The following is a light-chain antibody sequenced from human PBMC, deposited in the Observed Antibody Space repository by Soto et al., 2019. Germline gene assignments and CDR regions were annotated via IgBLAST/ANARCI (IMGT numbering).Light chain of an antibody. J-gene: IGKJ5*01. V-gene: IGKV3-20*01. Sequence: EIVLTQSPATLSSSPVERATLSFRASQSMTSHLAWYRQKPGQAPRLIMYDTSTRATGIPDRFSGSGSGTDFTLTITRLEPEDFAVYYCQQFGDSLPITFGQGTRLEIK. CDR2: DTS. CDR1: QSMTSH. CDR3: QQFGDSLPIT.